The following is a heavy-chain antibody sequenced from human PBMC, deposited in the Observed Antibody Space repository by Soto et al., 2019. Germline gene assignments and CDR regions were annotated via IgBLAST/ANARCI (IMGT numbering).Heavy chain of an antibody. J-gene: IGHJ6*02. CDR1: GFTFSSYW. D-gene: IGHD5-18*01. Sequence: EVQLVESGGGLVQPGGSLRLSCAASGFTFSSYWMHWVRQGPGKGLVWVSRINGDGSNTNYADSVRGRFTISRDNAKNTVYLQMNSLRDEDTAVYYCARGIRNYYGTDVWGQGPTVTVSS. V-gene: IGHV3-74*01. CDR3: ARGIRNYYGTDV. CDR2: INGDGSNT.